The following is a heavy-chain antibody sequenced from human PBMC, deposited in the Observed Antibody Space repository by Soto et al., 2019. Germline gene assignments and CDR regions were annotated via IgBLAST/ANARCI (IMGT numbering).Heavy chain of an antibody. D-gene: IGHD3-16*02. J-gene: IGHJ4*02. Sequence: VQLVESGGGLVQPGGSLRLSCAASGLIFSNYKMHWVRQAPGKGLVWVSRINTDGSITDSADSVKGRFTVSRDNPKNTLYLHMNSLSAEDTAVYYCARDIDGLQYWGQGTLVNVSS. CDR1: GLIFSNYK. CDR3: ARDIDGLQY. V-gene: IGHV3-74*01. CDR2: INTDGSIT.